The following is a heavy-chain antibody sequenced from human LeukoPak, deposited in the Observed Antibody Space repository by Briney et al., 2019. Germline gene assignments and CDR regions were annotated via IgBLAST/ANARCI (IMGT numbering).Heavy chain of an antibody. V-gene: IGHV3-7*03. CDR1: GFTFSSYW. CDR3: GREGGEQWPNRVDY. J-gene: IGHJ4*02. Sequence: GGSLRLSCAASGFTFSSYWMTWVRQAPGKGLEWVANIKQDGSEKYYVDSVKGRFTISRDNAKNSLYLQMNNVRADDTAVYYCGREGGEQWPNRVDYWGQGTLVTVSS. CDR2: IKQDGSEK. D-gene: IGHD6-19*01.